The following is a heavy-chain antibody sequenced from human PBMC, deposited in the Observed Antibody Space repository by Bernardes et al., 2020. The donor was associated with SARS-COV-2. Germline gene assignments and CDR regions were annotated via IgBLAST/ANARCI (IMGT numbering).Heavy chain of an antibody. CDR1: GGSISNANSY. D-gene: IGHD3-3*01. Sequence: SETLSLTCTVSGGSISNANSYWGWIRQPPGKGLEWIGSTYYSGRTYYNPSLKSRVIMSVEKSKNQFSVRLNSVTAADTAVYYCARLSHFDFWTGFGGDFDYWGQGILVTVSS. V-gene: IGHV4-39*01. CDR2: TYYSGRT. CDR3: ARLSHFDFWTGFGGDFDY. J-gene: IGHJ4*02.